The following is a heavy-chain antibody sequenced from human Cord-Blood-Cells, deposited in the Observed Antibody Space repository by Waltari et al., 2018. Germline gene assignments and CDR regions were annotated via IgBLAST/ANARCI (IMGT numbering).Heavy chain of an antibody. CDR3: ARVRRGGLRYYFDY. D-gene: IGHD4-17*01. Sequence: QLQLQESGSGLVKPSQTLSLTCAVSGGSISSGGYSWSWIRQPPGKGLEWIGYIYHSGSTYDIPSLKSRVTISVDRSKIQFSLKLSSVTAADTAVYYGARVRRGGLRYYFDYWGQGTLVTVSS. CDR1: GGSISSGGYS. CDR2: IYHSGST. J-gene: IGHJ4*02. V-gene: IGHV4-30-2*01.